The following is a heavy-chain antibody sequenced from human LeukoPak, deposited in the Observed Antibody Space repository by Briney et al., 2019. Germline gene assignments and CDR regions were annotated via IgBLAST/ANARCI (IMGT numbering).Heavy chain of an antibody. J-gene: IGHJ6*02. CDR2: IYYSGST. D-gene: IGHD2-2*01. Sequence: SETLSHTRTVSGGSISSSSYYWGWTRQPPGKGLEWIGSIYYSGSTYYNPPLKSRVTISVDTSKNQFSLKLSSVTAADTAVYYCAGYCSSTSCYEKPYGMDVWGQGTTVTVSS. V-gene: IGHV4-39*01. CDR3: AGYCSSTSCYEKPYGMDV. CDR1: GGSISSSSYY.